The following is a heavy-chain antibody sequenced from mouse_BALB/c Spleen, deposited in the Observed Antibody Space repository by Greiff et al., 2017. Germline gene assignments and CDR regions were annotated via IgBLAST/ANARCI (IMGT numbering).Heavy chain of an antibody. D-gene: IGHD1-1*01. J-gene: IGHJ2*01. CDR1: GFTFTDYY. CDR3: ARVGSSSFDY. V-gene: IGHV7-3*02. Sequence: EVNLVESGGGLVQPGGSLRLSCATSGFTFTDYYMSWVRQPPGKALEWLGFIRNKANGYTTEYSASVKGRFTISRDNSQSILYLQMNTLRAEDSATYYCARVGSSSFDYWGQGTTLTVSS. CDR2: IRNKANGYTT.